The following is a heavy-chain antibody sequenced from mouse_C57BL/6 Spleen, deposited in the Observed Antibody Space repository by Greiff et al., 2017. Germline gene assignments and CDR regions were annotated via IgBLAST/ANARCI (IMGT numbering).Heavy chain of an antibody. J-gene: IGHJ2*01. CDR1: GYTFTDYE. CDR2: IDPETGGT. Sequence: QVQLQQSGAELVRPGASVTLSCKASGYTFTDYEMHWVKQTPVHGLEWIGAIDPETGGTAYNQKFKGKAILTADKSSSTAYMELRSLTSEDSAVYYCTRGRGSNYEEFDYWGQGTTLTVSS. D-gene: IGHD2-5*01. CDR3: TRGRGSNYEEFDY. V-gene: IGHV1-15*01.